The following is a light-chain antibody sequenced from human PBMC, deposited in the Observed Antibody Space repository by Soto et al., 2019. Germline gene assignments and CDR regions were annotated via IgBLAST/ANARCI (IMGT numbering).Light chain of an antibody. Sequence: EIVMTQSPVTLSVSPGERATLSCRASQSVSTNLAWYQHKPGQAPRFLIYGASTRATGIPARFSGSGSGTEFTLTISSLQSEDSAVYHCQQYNNWPLLTFGGGTKVDTK. V-gene: IGKV3-15*01. CDR3: QQYNNWPLLT. CDR2: GAS. CDR1: QSVSTN. J-gene: IGKJ4*01.